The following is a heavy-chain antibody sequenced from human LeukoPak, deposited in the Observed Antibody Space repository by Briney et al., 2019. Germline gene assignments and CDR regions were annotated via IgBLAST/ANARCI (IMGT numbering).Heavy chain of an antibody. J-gene: IGHJ6*03. CDR1: GGSISSYY. CDR3: ARALNPYYYYLDV. V-gene: IGHV4-59*01. CDR2: IYYSGSA. D-gene: IGHD1-14*01. Sequence: PSETLSLTCTVSGGSISSYYWSWIRQPPGKGLEWIGYIYYSGSAKYNPSLKSRVTISVDTSKKHFSLKLSSVTAADTAVYYCARALNPYYYYLDVWGKGTTVTVPS.